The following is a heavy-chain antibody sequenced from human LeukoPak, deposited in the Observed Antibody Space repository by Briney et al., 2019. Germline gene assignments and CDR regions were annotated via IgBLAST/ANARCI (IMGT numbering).Heavy chain of an antibody. D-gene: IGHD2-2*01. Sequence: PSETLSLTCTVSGYSISSGYYWSWIRHPPGKGLEWIGEINHSGSTNYNPSLKSRVTISVDTSKNQFSLKLSSVTAADTAVYYCARLGLKRVVPAAYYWYFDLWGRGTLVTVSS. CDR2: INHSGST. J-gene: IGHJ2*01. CDR3: ARLGLKRVVPAAYYWYFDL. CDR1: GYSISSGYY. V-gene: IGHV4-38-2*02.